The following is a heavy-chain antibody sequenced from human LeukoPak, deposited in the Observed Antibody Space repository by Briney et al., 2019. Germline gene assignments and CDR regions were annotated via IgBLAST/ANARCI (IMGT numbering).Heavy chain of an antibody. V-gene: IGHV3-30*03. CDR2: TSFDVSNK. Sequence: GGSLRLSCAASGFIFTNYFMSWVRQAPGKGLEWVATTSFDVSNKYYADSVKGRFTISRDNSKNTLYLQMNSLRTEDTAVYSCARGYCTSTSCYNDYWGQGTLVTVSS. J-gene: IGHJ4*02. D-gene: IGHD2-2*02. CDR1: GFIFTNYF. CDR3: ARGYCTSTSCYNDY.